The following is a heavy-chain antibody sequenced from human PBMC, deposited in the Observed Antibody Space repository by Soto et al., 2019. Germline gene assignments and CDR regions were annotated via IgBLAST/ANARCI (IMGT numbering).Heavy chain of an antibody. J-gene: IGHJ4*02. V-gene: IGHV5-51*01. CDR3: VRQGFSYSGDH. Sequence: PGESLKISCKGSGYSFTDYWIGWVRQMPGKGLEWMALIYPGDSDSRYSPSFQGQVTITVDKSLNTAYLQWNSLQASDSAIYYRVRQGFSYSGDHWGQGTQVTVSS. CDR1: GYSFTDYW. CDR2: IYPGDSDS. D-gene: IGHD3-10*01.